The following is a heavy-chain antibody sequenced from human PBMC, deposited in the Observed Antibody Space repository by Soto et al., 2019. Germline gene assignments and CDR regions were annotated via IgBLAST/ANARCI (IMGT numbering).Heavy chain of an antibody. Sequence: EVQLVQSGAEVKKPGESLKISCKGSGYSFTSYWIGWVRQMPGKGLEWMGIIYPGDSDTRYSPSFQGQVTISADKSIGTAYRQWSSLKASDTAMYYCAGGGVRGVITRTRDYYGMDVWGQGTTVTVSS. CDR3: AGGGVRGVITRTRDYYGMDV. CDR1: GYSFTSYW. D-gene: IGHD3-10*01. J-gene: IGHJ6*02. CDR2: IYPGDSDT. V-gene: IGHV5-51*01.